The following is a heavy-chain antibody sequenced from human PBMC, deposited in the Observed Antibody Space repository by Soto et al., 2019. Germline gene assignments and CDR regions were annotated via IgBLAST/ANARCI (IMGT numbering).Heavy chain of an antibody. CDR3: AEDMVGDYYGSGSYLNAFDI. Sequence: EVQLVESGGGLVQPGRSLRLSCAASGFTFDDYAMHWVRQAPGKGLEWVSGISWNSGSIGYADSVKGRFTISRDNAKNSLCLQMNSLRAEDTALYYCAEDMVGDYYGSGSYLNAFDIWGQGTMVTVSS. CDR2: ISWNSGSI. J-gene: IGHJ3*02. CDR1: GFTFDDYA. D-gene: IGHD3-10*01. V-gene: IGHV3-9*01.